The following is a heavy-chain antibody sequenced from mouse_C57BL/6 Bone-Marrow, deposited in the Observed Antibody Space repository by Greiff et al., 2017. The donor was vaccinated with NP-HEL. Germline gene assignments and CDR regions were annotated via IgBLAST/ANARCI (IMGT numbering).Heavy chain of an antibody. J-gene: IGHJ1*03. CDR3: ARSYYYGSSYWYFDV. CDR1: GYTFTSYG. CDR2: IYPRSGNT. Sequence: QVQLKESGAELARPGASVKLSCKASGYTFTSYGISWVKQRTGQGLEWIGEIYPRSGNTYYNEKFKGKATLTADKSYSTAYMELRSLTSEDSAVYFCARSYYYGSSYWYFDVWGTGTTVTVSS. D-gene: IGHD1-1*01. V-gene: IGHV1-81*01.